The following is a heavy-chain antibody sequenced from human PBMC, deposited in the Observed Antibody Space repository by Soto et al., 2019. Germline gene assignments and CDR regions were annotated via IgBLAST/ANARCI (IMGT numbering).Heavy chain of an antibody. D-gene: IGHD6-19*01. Sequence: SVKVSCKASGYTFTGYYMHWVRQARGQRLEWIGWIVVGSGNTNYAQKFQERVTITRDMSTSTAYMELSSLRSEDTAVYYCAAGHVAGISYWGQGTLVTVSS. J-gene: IGHJ4*02. CDR2: IVVGSGNT. CDR1: GYTFTGYY. CDR3: AAGHVAGISY. V-gene: IGHV1-58*02.